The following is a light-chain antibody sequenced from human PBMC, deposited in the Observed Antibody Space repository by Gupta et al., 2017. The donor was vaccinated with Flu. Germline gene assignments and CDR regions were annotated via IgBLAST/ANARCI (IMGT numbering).Light chain of an antibody. Sequence: KDTIDCAGSSNNIGNKNVSWYQQIPGKAPKLIIYEDNKRPSGIPDRFSGSNSDNSATLTINGLEAGDEAEYYCRIWDSSSDGVVFGGGTTLTVL. CDR2: EDN. V-gene: IGLV1-51*02. CDR1: SNNIGNKN. J-gene: IGLJ2*01. CDR3: RIWDSSSDGVV.